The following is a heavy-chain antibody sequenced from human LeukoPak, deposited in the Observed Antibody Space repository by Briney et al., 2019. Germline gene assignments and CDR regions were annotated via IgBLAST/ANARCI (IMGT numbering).Heavy chain of an antibody. CDR1: GFTFSSYS. CDR2: ISSSSSYI. Sequence: GGSLRLSCAASGFTFSSYSMNWVRQAPGKGLEWVSSISSSSSYIYYADSVKGRFTISRDNAKNSLYLQMNSLRAEDTAVYYCARVRVDELDAFDIWGQGTMVTVSS. V-gene: IGHV3-21*01. CDR3: ARVRVDELDAFDI. J-gene: IGHJ3*02. D-gene: IGHD3-10*01.